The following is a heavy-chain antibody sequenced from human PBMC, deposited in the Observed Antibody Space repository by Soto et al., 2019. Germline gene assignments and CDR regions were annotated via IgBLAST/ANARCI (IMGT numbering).Heavy chain of an antibody. V-gene: IGHV4-39*01. CDR3: SRRAPEGFDP. Sequence: SGTLSLTCKVSGGSITRSSYYWGCIREPPGKGLEWIGSMYYSGSTYYNASLKSRVTISIDTPKNQLSLKLTSVTAADTAVYYCSRRAPEGFDPWGQGALVTVSS. CDR1: GGSITRSSYY. CDR2: MYYSGST. J-gene: IGHJ5*02.